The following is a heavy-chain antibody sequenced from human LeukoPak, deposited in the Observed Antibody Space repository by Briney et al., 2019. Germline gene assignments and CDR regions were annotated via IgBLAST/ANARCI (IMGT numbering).Heavy chain of an antibody. V-gene: IGHV3-21*04. Sequence: GGSLRLSCAASGFTFSSYSMNWVRQAPGKGLEWVSSISGGSTYIDYADSVKGRFTISRDNAKNSLYLQMNTLRSEDTAFYYCAKEIDTLGTNAFDIWGHGTLVTVSS. CDR3: AKEIDTLGTNAFDI. CDR1: GFTFSSYS. D-gene: IGHD2-15*01. CDR2: ISGGSTYI. J-gene: IGHJ3*02.